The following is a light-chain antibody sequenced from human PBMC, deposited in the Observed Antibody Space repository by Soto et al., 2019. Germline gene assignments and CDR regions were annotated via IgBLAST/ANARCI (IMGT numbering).Light chain of an antibody. CDR2: RAS. Sequence: EIVLTQSPGTLSLSPGERATHSCRASQSVSSSYLAWYQQKPGQAPKVLIYRASSRATGIPDRFSGSGSGTDFTLTISRLEPEDFAVYYCQQYGSSPLTFGGGTKVDI. CDR3: QQYGSSPLT. CDR1: QSVSSSY. V-gene: IGKV3-20*01. J-gene: IGKJ4*01.